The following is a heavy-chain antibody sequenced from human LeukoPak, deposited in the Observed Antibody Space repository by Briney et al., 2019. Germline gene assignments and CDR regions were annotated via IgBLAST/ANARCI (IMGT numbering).Heavy chain of an antibody. Sequence: SETLSLTCTVSGGSISSYYWSWIRQPPGEGLEWIGYIYYSGSIKYNSSLKSRVTISVDTSKNQFSLELSSVTAADTALYYCARATAGSGYYFDYWDQGTLVTVSS. D-gene: IGHD6-13*01. J-gene: IGHJ4*02. CDR3: ARATAGSGYYFDY. CDR1: GGSISSYY. CDR2: IYYSGSI. V-gene: IGHV4-59*01.